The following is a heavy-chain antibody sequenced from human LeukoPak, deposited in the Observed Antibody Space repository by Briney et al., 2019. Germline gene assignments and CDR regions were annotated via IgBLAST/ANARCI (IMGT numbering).Heavy chain of an antibody. J-gene: IGHJ4*02. CDR3: ARGWDYYDSSGYYGYYFDY. CDR2: IIPIFGTA. D-gene: IGHD3-22*01. Sequence: SVKVSCKASGGTFSSYAISWVRQAPGQGLEWMGGIIPIFGTANYAQKFQGRVTITADESTSTAYMELSGLRSEDTAVYYCARGWDYYDSSGYYGYYFDYWGQGTLVTVSS. V-gene: IGHV1-69*13. CDR1: GGTFSSYA.